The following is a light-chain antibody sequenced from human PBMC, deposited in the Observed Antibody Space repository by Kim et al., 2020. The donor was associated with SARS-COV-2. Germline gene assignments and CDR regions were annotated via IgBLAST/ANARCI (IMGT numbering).Light chain of an antibody. J-gene: IGLJ1*01. CDR1: SANIGAGYD. CDR2: GNS. V-gene: IGLV1-40*01. Sequence: VTIACAGSSANIGAGYDVPWYQQLPGTAPKLLIYGNSNRPSGVPDRFSGSKSGTSASLAITGLQAEDEADYYCQSYDSSLSVNYVFGTGTKVTVL. CDR3: QSYDSSLSVNYV.